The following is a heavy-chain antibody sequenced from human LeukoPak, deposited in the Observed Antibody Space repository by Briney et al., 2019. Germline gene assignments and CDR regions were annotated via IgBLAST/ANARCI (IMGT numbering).Heavy chain of an antibody. Sequence: GGSLRLSCAASGFTFSSYAMSGVRQAPGKGVEWVGRIKSTTDGGTTDYAAPVKGRFTISREDWKNTLYLQMNSLKTEDTAVYYCSAYRSGWAFDYWGQGTLVTVSS. CDR1: GFTFSSYA. CDR2: IKSTTDGGTT. D-gene: IGHD6-19*01. CDR3: SAYRSGWAFDY. V-gene: IGHV3-15*01. J-gene: IGHJ4*02.